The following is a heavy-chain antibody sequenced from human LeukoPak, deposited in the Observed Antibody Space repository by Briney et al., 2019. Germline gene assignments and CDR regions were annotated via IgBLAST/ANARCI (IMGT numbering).Heavy chain of an antibody. CDR3: ARDLGEDSSGYYLEHDAFDI. V-gene: IGHV1-8*01. CDR2: MNPNSGNT. J-gene: IGHJ3*02. Sequence: EASVKVSCKASGYTFTSYDINWVRQATGQGLEWMGWMNPNSGNTGYAQKFQGRVTMTRNTSTSTVYMELSSLRSEDTAVYYCARDLGEDSSGYYLEHDAFDIWGQGTMVTVSS. D-gene: IGHD3-22*01. CDR1: GYTFTSYD.